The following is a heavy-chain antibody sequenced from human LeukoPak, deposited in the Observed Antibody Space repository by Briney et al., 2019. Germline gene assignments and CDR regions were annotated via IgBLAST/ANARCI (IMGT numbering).Heavy chain of an antibody. V-gene: IGHV5-51*01. CDR2: VDPDDSQS. CDR1: GYKFTNYW. D-gene: IGHD3-10*01. J-gene: IGHJ4*02. CDR3: ARGYYYGSGKGSYFDY. Sequence: GESLKISCKASGYKFTNYWIGWVRQMPGKGLEWMGIVDPDDSQSSYSPSFQGQVTISADKSISTAYLQWSSLRASDTAVYYCARGYYYGSGKGSYFDYWGQGTLVTVSS.